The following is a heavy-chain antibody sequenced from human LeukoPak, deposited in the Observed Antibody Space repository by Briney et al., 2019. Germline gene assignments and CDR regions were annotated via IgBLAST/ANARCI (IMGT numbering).Heavy chain of an antibody. V-gene: IGHV4-39*01. J-gene: IGHJ5*02. CDR3: ARQGWWFDP. CDR2: IHYSGST. Sequence: PSETLSLTCTVSGGSISSSSYYWGWIRQPPGKGLEWIAHIHYSGSTYYNPSLKSRVTISVDTSKNQFSLNLSSVTAADTAVYYCARQGWWFDPWGQGTLVTVSS. D-gene: IGHD2-15*01. CDR1: GGSISSSSYY.